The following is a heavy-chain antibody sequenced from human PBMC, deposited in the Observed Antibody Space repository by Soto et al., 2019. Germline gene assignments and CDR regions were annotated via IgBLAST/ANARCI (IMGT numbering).Heavy chain of an antibody. CDR2: IYPGDSDT. CDR3: ARSRITGSTWTFDY. Sequence: LKISCRASGYSFSNYWIGWVRQMPGKGLEWMGLIYPGDSDTRYSPSFQGQVTISTDKSISSAYLQWSSLRASDSAMYYCARSRITGSTWTFDYWGQGTLVTVSS. V-gene: IGHV5-51*01. J-gene: IGHJ4*02. CDR1: GYSFSNYW. D-gene: IGHD1-20*01.